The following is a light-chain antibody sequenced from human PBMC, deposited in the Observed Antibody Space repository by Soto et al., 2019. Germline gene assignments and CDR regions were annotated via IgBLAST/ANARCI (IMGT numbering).Light chain of an antibody. CDR3: QQYKDWPPYT. V-gene: IGKV3-15*01. Sequence: ERVMTQSPATLSVSPGERVTLSCRASQRISSNVAWYQQRPGQAPRLLIYGASTRVTGVPDRFSGGGSGTLFTLTISALQPEDLAIYFCQQYKDWPPYTFGQGTKLEIK. CDR1: QRISSN. J-gene: IGKJ2*01. CDR2: GAS.